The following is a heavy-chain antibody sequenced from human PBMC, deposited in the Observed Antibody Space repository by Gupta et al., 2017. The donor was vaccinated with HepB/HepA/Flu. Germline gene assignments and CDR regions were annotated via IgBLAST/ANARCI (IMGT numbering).Heavy chain of an antibody. Sequence: TAVYNPSLKSRVTMSLDTAKNQFSLTLRSVTAADTAVYYCARWEKYRRVFDPWGQGTLVTVSS. D-gene: IGHD1-26*01. V-gene: IGHV4-4*07. CDR3: ARWEKYRRVFDP. CDR2: TA. J-gene: IGHJ5*02.